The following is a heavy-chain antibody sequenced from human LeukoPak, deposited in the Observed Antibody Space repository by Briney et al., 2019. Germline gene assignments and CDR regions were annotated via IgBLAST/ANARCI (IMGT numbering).Heavy chain of an antibody. CDR3: ARFYTSSWLYNWFDP. CDR1: GYSISSGYY. Sequence: SGTLSLTCTVSGYSISSGYYWGWIRQPPGKGLEWIGSIYHSGSTNYNPSLKSRVTISVDTSKNQFSLKLSSVTAADTAVYYCARFYTSSWLYNWFDPWGQGTLVTVSS. V-gene: IGHV4-38-2*02. J-gene: IGHJ5*02. D-gene: IGHD6-13*01. CDR2: IYHSGST.